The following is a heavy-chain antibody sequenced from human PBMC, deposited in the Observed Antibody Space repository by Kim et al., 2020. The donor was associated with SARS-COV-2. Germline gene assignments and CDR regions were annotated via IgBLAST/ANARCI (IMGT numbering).Heavy chain of an antibody. V-gene: IGHV1-69*13. CDR1: EGAFNNYG. J-gene: IGHJ4*02. Sequence: SVKVSCKTSEGAFNNYGLNWVRQAPGQGLEWIGGGVSILRSSHYAQNFQGRLTITSDESTRTAYMELSSLRFDDTAIYYCARGQSAALFDYWGQGTTVT. CDR2: GVSILRSS. CDR3: ARGQSAALFDY. D-gene: IGHD2-2*01.